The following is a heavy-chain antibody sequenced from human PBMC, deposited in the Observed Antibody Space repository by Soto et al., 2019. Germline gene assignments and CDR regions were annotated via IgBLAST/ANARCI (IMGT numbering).Heavy chain of an antibody. CDR3: RVNYYGSGSYYSRFDY. V-gene: IGHV3-23*01. J-gene: IGHJ4*02. CDR1: GFTFSSYA. D-gene: IGHD3-10*01. CDR2: ISGSGGST. Sequence: SLRLSCAASGFTFSSYAMSWVRQAPGKGLEWVSAISGSGGSTYYADSVKGRFTISRDNSKNTLYLQMNSLRAEDTAVYYCRVNYYGSGSYYSRFDYWGQGTLVTVSS.